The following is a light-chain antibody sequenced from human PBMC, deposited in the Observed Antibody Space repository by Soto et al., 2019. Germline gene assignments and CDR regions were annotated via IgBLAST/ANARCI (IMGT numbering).Light chain of an antibody. CDR2: DVS. Sequence: QSALTQPASVSGSPGQSITISCTGSSSDIGGYDYVSWYQQYPGKAPKLMIYDVSNRPSGVSNRFSGSKSGKTASLTISGLRADDEADYYCSSFTSSTTRVFGTGTKLTVL. V-gene: IGLV2-14*03. CDR1: SSDIGGYDY. CDR3: SSFTSSTTRV. J-gene: IGLJ1*01.